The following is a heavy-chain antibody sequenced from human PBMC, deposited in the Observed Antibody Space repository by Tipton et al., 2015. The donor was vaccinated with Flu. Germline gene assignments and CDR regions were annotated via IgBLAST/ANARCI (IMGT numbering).Heavy chain of an antibody. CDR3: ARTTYDYADYGTPGAYGMDV. J-gene: IGHJ6*02. CDR2: IFYTGSS. Sequence: TLSLTCTISGDSISSRYYWGWIRHPPGKGLECLGYIFYTGSSNYNPSLKSRVTISVDMSKNQFSLKLSSVTAADTAVYYCARTTYDYADYGTPGAYGMDVWGQGTTVTVSS. CDR1: GDSISSRYY. D-gene: IGHD4-17*01. V-gene: IGHV4-61*05.